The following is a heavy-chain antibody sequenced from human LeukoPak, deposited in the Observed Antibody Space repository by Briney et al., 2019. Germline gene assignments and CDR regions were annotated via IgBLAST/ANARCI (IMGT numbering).Heavy chain of an antibody. CDR1: GFTSSNYA. D-gene: IGHD1-26*01. Sequence: GGSLRLSCAASGFTSSNYAMSWVRQAPGKGLEWVSAISGSGGSTYYADSVKGRFTISRDNSKNTLYLQMNSLRAEDTAVYYCATSIYYYSGSYCPFDYWGQGTLVTVSS. CDR2: ISGSGGST. CDR3: ATSIYYYSGSYCPFDY. J-gene: IGHJ4*02. V-gene: IGHV3-23*01.